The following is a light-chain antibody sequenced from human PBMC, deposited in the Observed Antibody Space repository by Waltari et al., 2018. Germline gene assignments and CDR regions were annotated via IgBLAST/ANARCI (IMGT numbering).Light chain of an antibody. V-gene: IGKV1-39*01. CDR3: QQGYMTPRT. CDR1: QSVRNF. Sequence: DIQMTQSPSSLSASVGDRVTIPCRASQSVRNFLNWYQQEPGKAPKLLIYATSSLQTVVPSRFSGSGSGTDFTLSISSLQPEDFAIYFCQQGYMTPRTFGQGTKVEIK. CDR2: ATS. J-gene: IGKJ1*01.